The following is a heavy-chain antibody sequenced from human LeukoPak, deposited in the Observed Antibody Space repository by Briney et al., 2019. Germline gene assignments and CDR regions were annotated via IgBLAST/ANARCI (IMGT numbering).Heavy chain of an antibody. CDR1: GFTVSTNH. J-gene: IGHJ5*02. CDR2: VSSSSSYI. D-gene: IGHD1-26*01. CDR3: AKDRYSGSYYWFDP. Sequence: GGSLRLSCVASGFTVSTNHMNWVRQAPGKGLEWVSSVSSSSSYIYYADSVKGRFTVSRDNAKNSLYLQMNSLRAEDTAVYYCAKDRYSGSYYWFDPWGQGTLVTVSS. V-gene: IGHV3-21*04.